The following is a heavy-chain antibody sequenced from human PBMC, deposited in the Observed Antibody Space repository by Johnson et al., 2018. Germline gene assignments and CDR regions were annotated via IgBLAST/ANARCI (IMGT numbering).Heavy chain of an antibody. CDR2: ISYDGSNK. CDR3: APQCYQLRGYMDV. D-gene: IGHD2-2*01. Sequence: QVQLVESGGGVVQPGRSLRLSCAASGFTFSVYGMHWVRPAPGKGMEWVAVISYDGSNKYYADSVKGRFTISRENSKTTLYLQMNSLRAEDTAVYYSAPQCYQLRGYMDVWGKGTTVTVSS. J-gene: IGHJ6*03. CDR1: GFTFSVYG. V-gene: IGHV3-30*03.